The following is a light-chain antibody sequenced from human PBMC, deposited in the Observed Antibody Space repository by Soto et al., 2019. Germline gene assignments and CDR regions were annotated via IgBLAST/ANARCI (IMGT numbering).Light chain of an antibody. CDR3: SSYAGSSNV. J-gene: IGLJ1*01. Sequence: QSALTQPASVSGSPGQSITISCTGTSTDVGNYNLVSWYQQYPGKPPKLIIYQGTKRPSGVSARFSASKSGNTASLTISGLQAEDEADYYCSSYAGSSNVFGTGTKLTVL. V-gene: IGLV2-14*02. CDR2: QGT. CDR1: STDVGNYNL.